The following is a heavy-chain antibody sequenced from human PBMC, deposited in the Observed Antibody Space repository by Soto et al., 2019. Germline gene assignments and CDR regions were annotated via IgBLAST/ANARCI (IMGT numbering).Heavy chain of an antibody. CDR2: IYHSGST. CDR1: GGSISSGGYS. V-gene: IGHV4-30-2*01. J-gene: IGHJ2*01. Sequence: QLQLQESGSGLVKPSQTLSLTCAVSGGSISSGGYSWSWIRQPPGKGLEWIGYIYHSGSTYYNPSLKSRVTISVDRSKNQFSLKLSSVTAADTAVYYCARVSYDSRDRYFDLWGRGTLVTVSS. D-gene: IGHD3-22*01. CDR3: ARVSYDSRDRYFDL.